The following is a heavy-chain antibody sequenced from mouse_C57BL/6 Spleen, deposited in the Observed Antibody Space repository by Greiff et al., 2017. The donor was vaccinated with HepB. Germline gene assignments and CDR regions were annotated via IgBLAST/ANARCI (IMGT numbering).Heavy chain of an antibody. J-gene: IGHJ4*01. CDR3: ARNGGFDYGNLYAMDY. V-gene: IGHV2-2*01. Sequence: VQLQQSGPGLVQPSQSLSITCTVSGFSLTSYGVHWVRQSPGKGLEWLGVIWSGGSTDYNAAFISRLSISKDNSKSQVFFKMNSLQADDTAIYYCARNGGFDYGNLYAMDYWGQGTSVTVSS. CDR2: IWSGGST. CDR1: GFSLTSYG. D-gene: IGHD2-1*01.